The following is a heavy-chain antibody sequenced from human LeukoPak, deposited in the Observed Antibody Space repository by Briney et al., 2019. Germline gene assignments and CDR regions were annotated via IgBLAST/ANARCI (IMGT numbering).Heavy chain of an antibody. J-gene: IGHJ2*01. Sequence: PGGSLRLSCAASGFTFSSYAMSWVRQAPGKGLEWVSSISPDSNYKYYVDSVKGRFTISRDNSKNTLYLQMNSLRAEDTAVYYCAKDGGPSGSYPYWYFDLWGRGTLVTVSS. D-gene: IGHD1-26*01. CDR2: ISPDSNYK. CDR1: GFTFSSYA. V-gene: IGHV3-23*01. CDR3: AKDGGPSGSYPYWYFDL.